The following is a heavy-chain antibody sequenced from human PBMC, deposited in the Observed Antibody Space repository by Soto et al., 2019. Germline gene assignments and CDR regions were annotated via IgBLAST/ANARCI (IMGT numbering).Heavy chain of an antibody. J-gene: IGHJ4*02. D-gene: IGHD6-13*01. CDR3: ARGKQQLVPYYFDY. CDR1: GFTFSSYD. CDR2: IGTAGDT. Sequence: PGGSLRLSCAASGFTFSSYDMHWVRQATGKGLEWVSAIGTAGDTYYPGSVKGRFTISRENAKNSLYLQMNSLRAGDTAVYYCARGKQQLVPYYFDYWGQGTLVTVSS. V-gene: IGHV3-13*01.